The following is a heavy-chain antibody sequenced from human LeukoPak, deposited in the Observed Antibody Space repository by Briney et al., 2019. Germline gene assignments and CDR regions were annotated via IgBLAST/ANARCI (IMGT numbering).Heavy chain of an antibody. CDR3: ARLNIAAAGSYWYFDL. CDR1: GGSISSSSHY. V-gene: IGHV4-39*01. Sequence: PSETLSLTCTVSGGSISSSSHYWGWIRQPPGKGLEWIGSIYYSGSTYYNPSLKSRVTISVDTSKNQFSLKLSSVAAADTAVYYCARLNIAAAGSYWYFDLWGRGTLVTVSS. D-gene: IGHD6-13*01. CDR2: IYYSGST. J-gene: IGHJ2*01.